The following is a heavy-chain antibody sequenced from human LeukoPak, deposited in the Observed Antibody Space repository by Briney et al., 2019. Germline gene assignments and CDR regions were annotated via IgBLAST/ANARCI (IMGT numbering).Heavy chain of an antibody. CDR3: VSGSLQSGYNFDY. J-gene: IGHJ4*02. V-gene: IGHV3-74*01. D-gene: IGHD3-3*01. CDR1: GFTFSNCW. Sequence: GGSLRLSCAASGFTFSNCWMHWIRQVPGEGLVWVSHIKYDGSATNYADSVKGRFTISRDNAKNTLYLQMNSLRAEDTAVYYCVSGSLQSGYNFDYWGQGALVTVSS. CDR2: IKYDGSAT.